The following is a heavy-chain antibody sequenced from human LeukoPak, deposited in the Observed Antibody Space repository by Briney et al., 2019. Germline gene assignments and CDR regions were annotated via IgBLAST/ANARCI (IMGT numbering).Heavy chain of an antibody. Sequence: GGSLRLSCAASGFTFSSYGMHWVRQAPGKGLEWVAALSHDGNNEFYADSVKGRFTISRDNSKSTLYLQMNSLRAADTATFYCAKDNYYGSSAVIDYWGQGALVTVSS. CDR3: AKDNYYGSSAVIDY. V-gene: IGHV3-30*18. CDR1: GFTFSSYG. CDR2: LSHDGNNE. J-gene: IGHJ4*02. D-gene: IGHD3-22*01.